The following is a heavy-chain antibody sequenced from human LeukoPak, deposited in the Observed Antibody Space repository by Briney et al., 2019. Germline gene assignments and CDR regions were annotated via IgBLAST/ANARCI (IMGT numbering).Heavy chain of an antibody. D-gene: IGHD6-13*01. CDR3: ARSNSSTWHLFDS. CDR1: GFTFSSYA. CDR2: ISYDGSDD. Sequence: GGSLRLSCAASGFTFSSYAMHWVRQTPGKGLEWVAVISYDGSDDHYTASVKGRFTISRDNSMNTLYLQMNSLRGEDTAIYYCARSNSSTWHLFDSWGQGTLVTVSS. J-gene: IGHJ4*02. V-gene: IGHV3-30-3*01.